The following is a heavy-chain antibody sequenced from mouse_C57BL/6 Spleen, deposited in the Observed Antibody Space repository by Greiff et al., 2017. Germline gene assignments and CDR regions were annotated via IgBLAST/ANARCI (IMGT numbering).Heavy chain of an antibody. J-gene: IGHJ1*03. Sequence: QVTLKVSGPGILQSSQTLSLTCSFSGFSLSTSGMGVSWLRQPSGKGLEWLAHIYWDDDKRYNPSLKSRLTISKDTSRNQVFLKITSVDTADTATFYCARTHYYGSSRWYFDVWGTGTTVTVSS. CDR2: IYWDDDK. CDR1: GFSLSTSGMG. V-gene: IGHV8-12*01. D-gene: IGHD1-1*01. CDR3: ARTHYYGSSRWYFDV.